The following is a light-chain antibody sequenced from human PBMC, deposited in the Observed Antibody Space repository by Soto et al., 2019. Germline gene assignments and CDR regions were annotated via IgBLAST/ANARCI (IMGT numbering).Light chain of an antibody. J-gene: IGKJ4*01. V-gene: IGKV3-11*01. CDR3: QQRSNGFT. CDR2: DAS. CDR1: QSVSSS. Sequence: EIVLTQSPATLSLSPGERATLSCRASQSVSSSLVWYQQKPGQAPRLLIYDASKRATGVPARFSGSGSGTDFSLTISSLEPEGFAYYYCQQRSNGFTFGGGTRVEI.